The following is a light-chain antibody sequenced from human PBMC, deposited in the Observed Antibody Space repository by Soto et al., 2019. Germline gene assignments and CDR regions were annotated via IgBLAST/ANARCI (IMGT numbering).Light chain of an antibody. Sequence: EIVLTQSPGTLSLSPGERATLSCRASQSVGRNYLAWYQQKPGQAPGLLIYTASSRATGVPDRFSGSGSGTDFTLTIGRLEPEDFAVYYCQQYASSPLTFGGGTKVEIK. CDR1: QSVGRNY. V-gene: IGKV3-20*01. CDR3: QQYASSPLT. J-gene: IGKJ4*01. CDR2: TAS.